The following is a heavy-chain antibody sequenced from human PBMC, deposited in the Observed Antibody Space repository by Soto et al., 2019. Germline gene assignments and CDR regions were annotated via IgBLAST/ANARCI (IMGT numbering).Heavy chain of an antibody. CDR3: ASHSQPSLRWEWLLNLNWFDT. V-gene: IGHV4-39*01. J-gene: IGHJ5*02. Sequence: SETLSLTCTVSGGSISSSSYYWGWIRQPPGKGLEWIGSIYYSGSTYYNPSLKSRVTISVDTSKNQFSLKLSSVTAADTAVYYSASHSQPSLRWEWLLNLNWFDTGGQGTLVTVSS. D-gene: IGHD3-3*01. CDR1: GGSISSSSYY. CDR2: IYYSGST.